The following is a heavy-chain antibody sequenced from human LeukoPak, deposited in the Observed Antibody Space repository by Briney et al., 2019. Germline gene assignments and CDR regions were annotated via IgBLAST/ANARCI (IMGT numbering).Heavy chain of an antibody. D-gene: IGHD4-11*01. Sequence: GESLKISCKGSGYSFTSYWISWVRQMPGKGLEWMGRIDPSDSYTNYSPSFQGHVTISADKSISTAYLQWSSLKASDTAMYYCARPAVDYSNYDATVGYAFDIWGQGTMVTVSS. J-gene: IGHJ3*02. V-gene: IGHV5-10-1*01. CDR1: GYSFTSYW. CDR3: ARPAVDYSNYDATVGYAFDI. CDR2: IDPSDSYT.